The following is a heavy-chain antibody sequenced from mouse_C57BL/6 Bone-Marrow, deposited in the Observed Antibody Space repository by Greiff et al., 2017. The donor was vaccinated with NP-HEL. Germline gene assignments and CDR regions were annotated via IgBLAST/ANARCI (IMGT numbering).Heavy chain of an antibody. CDR3: ARDHGDEWFAY. V-gene: IGHV1-69*01. Sequence: QVQLQQPGAELVMPGASVKLSCKASGYTFTSYWMHWVKQRPGQGLEWIGEIDPSDSYTNYNQKFKGKSTLTVDKSSSTAYMQLSSLTSEDSAVYYCARDHGDEWFAYWRQGTLVTVSA. CDR1: GYTFTSYW. J-gene: IGHJ3*01. CDR2: IDPSDSYT.